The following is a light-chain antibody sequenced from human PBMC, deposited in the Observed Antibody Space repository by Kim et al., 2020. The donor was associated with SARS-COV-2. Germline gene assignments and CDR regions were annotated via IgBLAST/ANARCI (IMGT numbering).Light chain of an antibody. CDR3: QQYNNWPRT. CDR1: QSVSSD. J-gene: IGKJ1*01. V-gene: IGKV3-15*01. CDR2: AAS. Sequence: EIVMTQSPATLSVSPGERATLSCRAGQSVSSDLAWYQQKPGQAPRLLIYAASTRATGIPASFSGSGSGTEFALTISSLQSEDFAVYYCQQYNNWPRTFGQGTKVDIK.